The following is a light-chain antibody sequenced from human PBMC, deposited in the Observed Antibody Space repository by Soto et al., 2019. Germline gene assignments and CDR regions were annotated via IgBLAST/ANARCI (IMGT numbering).Light chain of an antibody. CDR1: QSVNSN. V-gene: IGKV3-15*01. Sequence: EIVMTQSPATLSVSPGERATLSCRASQSVNSNLAWYQQKPGQAPRLLISGASTRAPGIPARFSGSGSETEFTLTISSLQSEDFAVYYCQQYNNWWTFGQGTKVEMK. CDR2: GAS. J-gene: IGKJ1*01. CDR3: QQYNNWWT.